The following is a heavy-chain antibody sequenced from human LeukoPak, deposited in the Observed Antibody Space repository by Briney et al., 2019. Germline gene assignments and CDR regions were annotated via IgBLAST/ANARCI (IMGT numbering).Heavy chain of an antibody. V-gene: IGHV3-23*01. CDR1: GFTFISHA. J-gene: IGHJ4*02. D-gene: IGHD3-22*01. CDR2: ISGSGATT. CDR3: ARGLLEDTYYYDSSGSGFDY. Sequence: HPGGSLRLSCRVSGFTFISHAMSWVRQAPGKGLEWVSGISGSGATTYYAESVKGRFTISRDNSKNTLYLQMNSLRAEDTAVYYCARGLLEDTYYYDSSGSGFDYWGQGTLVTVSS.